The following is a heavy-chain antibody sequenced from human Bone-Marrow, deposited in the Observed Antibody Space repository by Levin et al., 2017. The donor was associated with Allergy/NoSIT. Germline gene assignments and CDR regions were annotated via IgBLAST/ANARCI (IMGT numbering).Heavy chain of an antibody. CDR2: IYDSGNT. CDR3: VGEQIVVVTGIPQGYFDL. D-gene: IGHD2-21*02. Sequence: PSETLSLTCAVSGGSISSGDYYWTWIRQPPGKDLEWIGYIYDSGNTYYNPSLKSRVTMSVDTSKNQFSLKLSSVTAADTAVYYCVGEQIVVVTGIPQGYFDLWGRGTLVAVSS. CDR1: GGSISSGDYY. V-gene: IGHV4-30-4*01. J-gene: IGHJ2*01.